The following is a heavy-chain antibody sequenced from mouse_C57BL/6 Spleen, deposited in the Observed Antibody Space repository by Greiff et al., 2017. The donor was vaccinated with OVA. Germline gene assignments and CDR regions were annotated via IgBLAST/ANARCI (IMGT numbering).Heavy chain of an antibody. D-gene: IGHD1-1*01. CDR3: ARSYGSSYLYYYAMDY. CDR1: GYTFTGYW. Sequence: QVQLKQSGAELMKPGASVKLSCKATGYTFTGYWIEWVKQRPGHGLEWIGEILPGSGSTNYNEKFKGKATFTADTSSNTAYMQLSSLTTEDSAIYYCARSYGSSYLYYYAMDYWGQGTSVTVSS. CDR2: ILPGSGST. J-gene: IGHJ4*01. V-gene: IGHV1-9*01.